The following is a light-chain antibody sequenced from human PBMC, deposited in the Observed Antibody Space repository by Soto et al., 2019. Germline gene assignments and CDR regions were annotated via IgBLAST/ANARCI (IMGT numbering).Light chain of an antibody. CDR1: QRISTN. CDR3: QKRSNWIT. CDR2: GAS. V-gene: IGKV3D-15*01. J-gene: IGKJ5*01. Sequence: EIVMTQSPATLSVSPGESATLSCRASQRISTNLAWYQHKRGQAPRLLIYGASTRATGIPARFSGSGSETEFTLTITSLQSEDFAVYYCQKRSNWITFGQGTRLEIK.